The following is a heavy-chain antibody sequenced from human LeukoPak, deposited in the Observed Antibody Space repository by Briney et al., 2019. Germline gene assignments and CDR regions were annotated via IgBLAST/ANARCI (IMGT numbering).Heavy chain of an antibody. CDR2: INRNGDIS. CDR1: GFTLEDFG. D-gene: IGHD3-16*01. CDR3: AKGTTDYDASDPLDF. J-gene: IGHJ4*02. V-gene: IGHV3-20*04. Sequence: GSLRLSCEASGFTLEDFGMSWVRQVPGKGLEWVAGINRNGDISGHADSVKGRFTISRDNAKNSLYLQMNSLRAEDTAVFYCAKGTTDYDASDPLDFWGQGTLVTVSS.